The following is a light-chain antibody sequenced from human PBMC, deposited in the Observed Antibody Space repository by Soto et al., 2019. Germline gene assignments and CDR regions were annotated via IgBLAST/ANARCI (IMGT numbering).Light chain of an antibody. V-gene: IGKV1-5*03. CDR2: KAS. Sequence: DIQRTQSPSSLSASVGDRVTITGRASQSISSYLNWYQQKPGKAPKLLIYKASSLESGVPSRFSGSGSGTEFTLTISSLQPDDFATYYCQQYNSYSWTFGQGTKVDIK. CDR3: QQYNSYSWT. J-gene: IGKJ1*01. CDR1: QSISSY.